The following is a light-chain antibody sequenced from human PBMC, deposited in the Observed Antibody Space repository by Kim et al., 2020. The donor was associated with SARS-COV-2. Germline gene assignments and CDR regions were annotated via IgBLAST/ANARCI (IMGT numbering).Light chain of an antibody. CDR3: QGWDSSTLI. CDR2: RHT. Sequence: SYELTQPVSVSVALGQTARITCGGNNIGIKNVHWYQQRPGQAPMLVIYRHTYRPSGIPERFSGSNSGNTATLTISRAQAGDEADYYCQGWDSSTLIFGGG. V-gene: IGLV3-9*01. J-gene: IGLJ2*01. CDR1: NIGIKN.